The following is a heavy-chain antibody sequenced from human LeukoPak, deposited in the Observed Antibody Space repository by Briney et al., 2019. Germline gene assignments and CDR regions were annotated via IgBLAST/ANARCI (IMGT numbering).Heavy chain of an antibody. CDR2: ISHDGNKK. D-gene: IGHD3-10*01. Sequence: GGSLRLSCAASGFSLTSNGMHWVRQAPGKGLEWVAFISHDGNKKYYADSVKGRFTVSRDSSKSTLFLQMDSLGRDDTAVYCCARDIRVRYMPMVRAVEYYQYHAMDVWGQGTTVTVYS. V-gene: IGHV3-30*03. CDR1: GFSLTSNG. J-gene: IGHJ6*02. CDR3: ARDIRVRYMPMVRAVEYYQYHAMDV.